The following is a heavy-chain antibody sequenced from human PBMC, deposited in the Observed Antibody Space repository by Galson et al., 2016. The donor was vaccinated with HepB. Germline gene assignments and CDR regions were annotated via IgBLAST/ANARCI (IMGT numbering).Heavy chain of an antibody. J-gene: IGHJ4*02. V-gene: IGHV3-23*01. D-gene: IGHD1-1*01. Sequence: SLRLSCAASGFTFSSYAMSWVRQAPGKGLEWVSSILGSGGNTYYADSVRGRFTISRDNDKSTLYLQMNSLRVDDTAVYYCARGGLEPVDYWGQGTLVTVSS. CDR3: ARGGLEPVDY. CDR1: GFTFSSYA. CDR2: ILGSGGNT.